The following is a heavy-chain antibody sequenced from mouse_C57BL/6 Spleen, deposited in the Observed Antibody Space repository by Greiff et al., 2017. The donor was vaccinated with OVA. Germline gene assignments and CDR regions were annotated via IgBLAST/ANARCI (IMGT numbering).Heavy chain of an antibody. CDR2: INPYNGDT. V-gene: IGHV1-20*01. Sequence: DVKLVESGPELVKPGDSVKISCKASGYSFTGYFMNWVMQSHGKSLEWIGRINPYNGDTFYNQKFKGKATLTVDKSSSTAHMELRSLTSEDSAVYYCARGILDYWGQGTTLTVSS. CDR1: GYSFTGYF. CDR3: ARGILDY. J-gene: IGHJ2*01.